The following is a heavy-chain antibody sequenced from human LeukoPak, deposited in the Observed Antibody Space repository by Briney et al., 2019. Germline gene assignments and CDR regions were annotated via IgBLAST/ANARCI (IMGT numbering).Heavy chain of an antibody. V-gene: IGHV1-2*06. J-gene: IGHJ3*02. CDR2: INPNSGGT. D-gene: IGHD6-19*01. Sequence: ASVKVSCKASGYTFTDYYMHWVRQAPGQGLEWMGRINPNSGGTNYAQKFQGRVTMTRDTSISTAYMELSRLRSDDTAVYYCARVQGWDDAFDIWGQGTMVTVSS. CDR1: GYTFTDYY. CDR3: ARVQGWDDAFDI.